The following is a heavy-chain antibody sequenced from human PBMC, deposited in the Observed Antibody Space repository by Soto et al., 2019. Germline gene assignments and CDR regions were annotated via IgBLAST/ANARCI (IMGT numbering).Heavy chain of an antibody. CDR1: GFTFSSYA. D-gene: IGHD2-2*01. CDR3: ARAYCSSTSCRNMDV. V-gene: IGHV3-64*01. J-gene: IGHJ6*03. Sequence: GGSLRLSCAASGFTFSSYAMHWVRQAPGKGLEYVSAISSNGGSTYYANSVKGRFTISRDNSKNTLYLQMGSLRAEDMAVYYCARAYCSSTSCRNMDVWGKGTTVTVSS. CDR2: ISSNGGST.